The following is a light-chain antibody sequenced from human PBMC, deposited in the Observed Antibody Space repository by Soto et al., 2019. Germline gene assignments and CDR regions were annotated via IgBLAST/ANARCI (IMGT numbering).Light chain of an antibody. J-gene: IGKJ2*01. CDR3: QQYNNWPPIT. Sequence: EIVMTQSPATLSVSPGERATLSCRASQSVSSNLAWYQQKPGQAHMRLIYGASTRATGIPARFSGSGSGTEFTLTISSLQSEDFAVAYCQQYNNWPPITCGQGTKLEIK. CDR2: GAS. CDR1: QSVSSN. V-gene: IGKV3-15*01.